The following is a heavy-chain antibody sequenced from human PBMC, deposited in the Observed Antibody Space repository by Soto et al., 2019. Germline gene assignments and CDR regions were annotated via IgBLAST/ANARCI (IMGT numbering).Heavy chain of an antibody. D-gene: IGHD3-22*01. V-gene: IGHV4-31*03. CDR3: ARDGDDSSGYYSYYFDY. CDR2: IYYSGST. J-gene: IGHJ4*02. CDR1: GGSISSGGYY. Sequence: QVQLQESGPGLVKPSQTLSLTCTVSGGSISSGGYYWSWIRQHPGKGLEWIGYIYYSGSTYYNPSLKSRVTISVDTSKNQFSLKLSSVTAADTAVYYCARDGDDSSGYYSYYFDYWGQGTLVTVSS.